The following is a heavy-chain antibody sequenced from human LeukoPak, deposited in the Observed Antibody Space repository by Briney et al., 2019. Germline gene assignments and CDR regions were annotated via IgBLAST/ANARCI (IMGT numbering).Heavy chain of an antibody. J-gene: IGHJ4*02. CDR3: GRGSHYYDSSGYSYYFDY. V-gene: IGHV1-18*01. CDR2: ISAYNGNA. CDR1: GYTFTRYG. D-gene: IGHD3-22*01. Sequence: ASVKVSCKASGYTFTRYGITWVRQAPGQGLEWMGWISAYNGNADYAQKLQGRVTMTPDTSTSTAYMELRSLRSDDPAVYYWGRGSHYYDSSGYSYYFDYWGQGTLVTVSS.